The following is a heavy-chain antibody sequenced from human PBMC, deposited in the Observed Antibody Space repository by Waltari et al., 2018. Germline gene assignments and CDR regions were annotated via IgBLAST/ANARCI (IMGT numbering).Heavy chain of an antibody. CDR3: ARQPLHSYGIRHFDY. CDR1: GYSFTRYW. V-gene: IGHV5-51*01. CDR2: ILPGDPNT. Sequence: EVQLVQSGAEVKKPGESLKISCEGSGYSFTRYWIGWVRQLPGKGLEWMGVILPGDPNTKYSPAFQGQVTISADNSITTAYLQWSSLKASDTAIYFCARQPLHSYGIRHFDYWGQGTPVTVS. J-gene: IGHJ4*02. D-gene: IGHD5-18*01.